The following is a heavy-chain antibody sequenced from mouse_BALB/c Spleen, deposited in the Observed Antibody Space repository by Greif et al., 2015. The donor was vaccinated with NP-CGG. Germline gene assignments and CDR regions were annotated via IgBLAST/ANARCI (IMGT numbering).Heavy chain of an antibody. D-gene: IGHD2-1*01. Sequence: EVQLVESGPSLVKPSQTLSLTCSVTGDSITSGYWNWIRKFPGNKLEYMGYISYSGSTYYNPSLKSRISITRDTSKNXYYLQLNSVTTEDTATYYCARSPYGNYAMDYWGQGTSATVSS. J-gene: IGHJ4*01. CDR3: ARSPYGNYAMDY. CDR1: GDSITSGY. CDR2: ISYSGST. V-gene: IGHV3-8*02.